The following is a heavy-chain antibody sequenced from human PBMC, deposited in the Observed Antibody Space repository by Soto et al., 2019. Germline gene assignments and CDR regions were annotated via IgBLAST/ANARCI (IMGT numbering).Heavy chain of an antibody. CDR1: GFTFSTYA. CDR2: ISGSGSGT. Sequence: VGSLRLSCGVSGFTFSTYAMNWVRQAPGKGLEWLSLISGSGSGTYYADSVKGRFTISRDNSENTLYLQMNSLRAEDTAVYYCAKDQGNTIVGASRGFAHWGHGSLVTV. CDR3: AKDQGNTIVGASRGFAH. D-gene: IGHD1-26*01. J-gene: IGHJ4*01. V-gene: IGHV3-23*01.